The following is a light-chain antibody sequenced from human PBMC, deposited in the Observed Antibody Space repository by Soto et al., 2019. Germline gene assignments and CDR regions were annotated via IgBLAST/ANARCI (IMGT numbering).Light chain of an antibody. CDR2: LGS. CDR1: QSLLHSNGYHY. J-gene: IGKJ2*01. V-gene: IGKV2-28*01. Sequence: DNVVTPSSPPPPVTPGEPGSNSCRSSQSLLHSNGYHYLDWYLQKPGQSPQLLIYLGSNRASGVPDRFSGSGSGTDFTLKISRVEAEDVGVYYCMQALQTRNTFGQGTKLEIK. CDR3: MQALQTRNT.